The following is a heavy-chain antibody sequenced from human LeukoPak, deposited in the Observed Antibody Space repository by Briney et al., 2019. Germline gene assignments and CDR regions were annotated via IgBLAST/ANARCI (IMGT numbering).Heavy chain of an antibody. CDR1: GFTFSSYS. J-gene: IGHJ6*03. V-gene: IGHV3-21*04. D-gene: IGHD2-21*01. CDR3: AKRSQHYYYYMDV. CDR2: ISSSSSYI. Sequence: GGSLRLSCAASGFTFSSYSMNWVRQAPGKGLEWVSSISSSSSYIYYADSVKGRFTISRDNSKNTLYLQMNSLRAEDTAVYYCAKRSQHYYYYMDVWGKGTTVTVSS.